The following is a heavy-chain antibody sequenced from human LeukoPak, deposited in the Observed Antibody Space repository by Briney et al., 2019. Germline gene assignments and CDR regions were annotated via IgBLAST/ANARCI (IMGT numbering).Heavy chain of an antibody. CDR3: AREWERYSFDY. Sequence: GGSLRLSCAASGFTFSSYAMSWVRQAPGKGLEWVSAISGSGGSTYYADSVKGRFTISRDNSKNTVFLQMNSLRAEDTAVYYCAREWERYSFDYWGQGTLVTVSS. J-gene: IGHJ4*02. V-gene: IGHV3-23*01. CDR1: GFTFSSYA. D-gene: IGHD1-26*01. CDR2: ISGSGGST.